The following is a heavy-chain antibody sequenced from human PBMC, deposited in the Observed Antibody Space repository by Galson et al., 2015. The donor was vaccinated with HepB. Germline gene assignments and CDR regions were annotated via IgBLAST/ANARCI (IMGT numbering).Heavy chain of an antibody. V-gene: IGHV1-8*01. CDR3: ARAVAAAGTFSPYYYYYMDV. J-gene: IGHJ6*03. Sequence: SVKVSCKASGYTFTSYDINWVRRATGQGLEWMGWMNPNSGNTGYAQKFQGRVTMTRNTSISTAYMELSSLRSEDTAVYYCARAVAAAGTFSPYYYYYMDVWGKGTTVTVSS. CDR1: GYTFTSYD. CDR2: MNPNSGNT. D-gene: IGHD6-13*01.